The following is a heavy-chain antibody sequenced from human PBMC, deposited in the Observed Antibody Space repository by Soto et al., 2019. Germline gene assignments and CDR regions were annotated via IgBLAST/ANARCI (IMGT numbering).Heavy chain of an antibody. CDR2: IWYDGSNK. CDR3: GRENLELSHGMDV. D-gene: IGHD1-26*01. J-gene: IGHJ6*02. CDR1: GFTFSSYG. Sequence: PGGSLRLSCAASGFTFSSYGMHWVRQAPGKGLEWVAVIWYDGSNKYYADSVKGRFTISRDNSKNTLYLQMNSLRAEDTAVYYCGRENLELSHGMDVWGQGATVTVSS. V-gene: IGHV3-33*01.